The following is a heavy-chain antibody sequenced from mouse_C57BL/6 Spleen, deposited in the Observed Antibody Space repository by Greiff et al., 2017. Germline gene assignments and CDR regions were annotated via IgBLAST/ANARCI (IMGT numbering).Heavy chain of an antibody. CDR1: GYTFTDYY. J-gene: IGHJ1*03. V-gene: IGHV1-76*01. D-gene: IGHD2-4*01. Sequence: VQLQQSGAELVRPGASVKLSCKASGYTFTDYYINWVKQRPGQGLEWIARIYPGSGNTYYNEKFKGKATLTAEKSSSTAYMQRSSLTSEDSAVYFCARCDYDYDGDFDVWGTGTTVTVSS. CDR2: IYPGSGNT. CDR3: ARCDYDYDGDFDV.